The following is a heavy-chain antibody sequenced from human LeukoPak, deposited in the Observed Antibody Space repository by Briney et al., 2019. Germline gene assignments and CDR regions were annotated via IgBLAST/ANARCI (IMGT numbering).Heavy chain of an antibody. J-gene: IGHJ4*02. CDR3: AREAHYYDSGGYYRPYYFDA. V-gene: IGHV3-53*01. Sequence: QPGGSLRLSCAASGFIVSSNYMSWVRQAPGKGLEWVSVIWSDGRTSYADSAKGRFTISRDTSKNTLYLQMNSLRAEDTAVYYCAREAHYYDSGGYYRPYYFDAWGQGTLVSVYS. CDR1: GFIVSSNY. CDR2: IWSDGRT. D-gene: IGHD3-22*01.